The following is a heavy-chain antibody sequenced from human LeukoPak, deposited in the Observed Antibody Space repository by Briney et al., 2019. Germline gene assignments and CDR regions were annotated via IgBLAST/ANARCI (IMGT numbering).Heavy chain of an antibody. CDR3: AKHGYSSSWYCHFDY. CDR2: ISTSGGTT. V-gene: IGHV3-23*01. CDR1: GFTFSNYA. J-gene: IGHJ4*02. Sequence: PGGSLRLSCAASGFTFSNYAMTWVRQAPGKGLEWVSSISTSGGTTYYTDSVKGRFTISRDNSKNTLYLQMNSLRAEDTAVYYCAKHGYSSSWYCHFDYWGQGTLVTVSS. D-gene: IGHD6-13*01.